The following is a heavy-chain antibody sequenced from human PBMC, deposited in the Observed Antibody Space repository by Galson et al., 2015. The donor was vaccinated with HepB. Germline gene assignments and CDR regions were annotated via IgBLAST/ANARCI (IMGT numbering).Heavy chain of an antibody. D-gene: IGHD3-9*01. J-gene: IGHJ3*02. Sequence: SLRLSCAASGFTFSSYSMNWVRQAPGKGLEWVSSISSSSSYIYYADSVKGRFTISRDNAKNSLYLQMNSLRAEDTAVYYCARADYYDILTGYYTAFDIWGQGTMVTVSS. CDR2: ISSSSSYI. V-gene: IGHV3-21*01. CDR1: GFTFSSYS. CDR3: ARADYYDILTGYYTAFDI.